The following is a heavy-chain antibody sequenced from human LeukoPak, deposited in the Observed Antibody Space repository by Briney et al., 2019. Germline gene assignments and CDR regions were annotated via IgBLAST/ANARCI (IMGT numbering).Heavy chain of an antibody. V-gene: IGHV6-1*01. J-gene: IGHJ5*02. D-gene: IGHD5-18*01. Sequence: ASQTLSLTCAISGDSVSTNSAAWNWIRQSPSRGLEWLGRTYYMSKWYNDYAVSVKSRITINPDTSKNQFSLHLNSVTPEDTAVYYCARGEYNSGAYWFDPWGQGILVTVSS. CDR2: TYYMSKWYN. CDR1: GDSVSTNSAA. CDR3: ARGEYNSGAYWFDP.